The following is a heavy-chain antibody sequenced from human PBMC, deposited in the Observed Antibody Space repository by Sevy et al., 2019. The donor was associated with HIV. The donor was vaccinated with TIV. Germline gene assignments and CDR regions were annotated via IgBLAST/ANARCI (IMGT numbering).Heavy chain of an antibody. Sequence: ASVKVSCKVSGHTLTEISMHWVRQTPGRGLEWMGRFDPEDGETIYAQKFQGRITMTEDKSTDTAYLELSSLRSEDTAVYYCATAREYYEDNSGYFDYWGPGTLVTVSS. D-gene: IGHD3-22*01. V-gene: IGHV1-24*01. CDR1: GHTLTEIS. CDR3: ATAREYYEDNSGYFDY. J-gene: IGHJ4*02. CDR2: FDPEDGET.